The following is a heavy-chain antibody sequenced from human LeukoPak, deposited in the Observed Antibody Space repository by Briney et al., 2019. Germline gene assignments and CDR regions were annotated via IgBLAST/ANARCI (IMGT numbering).Heavy chain of an antibody. J-gene: IGHJ6*02. CDR3: AKGKSYYYYYSMDV. Sequence: GGSLRLSCAASGFTFSRYAMSWVRQAPGKGLEWVSGISGSGGSTYYADSVKGRFTISRDNSKNTLYLQMNNLRAEDTAVYYCAKGKSYYYYYSMDVWGQGTTVTVSS. D-gene: IGHD2/OR15-2a*01. CDR2: ISGSGGST. V-gene: IGHV3-23*01. CDR1: GFTFSRYA.